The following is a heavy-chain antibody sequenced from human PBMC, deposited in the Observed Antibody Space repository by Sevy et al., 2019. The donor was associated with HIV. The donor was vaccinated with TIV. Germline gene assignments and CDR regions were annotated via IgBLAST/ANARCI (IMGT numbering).Heavy chain of an antibody. CDR1: GFTLNNYW. Sequence: GGSLRLSCVASGFTLNNYWMHWVRQAPGKGLEWVANIHQDGGVTYYLDSVRGRFTISRDNGRNLVFLQMNSLRVDDTALYFCVRAIAKDGSFWGQGTLVTVSS. D-gene: IGHD6-13*01. J-gene: IGHJ4*02. CDR2: IHQDGGVT. CDR3: VRAIAKDGSF. V-gene: IGHV3-7*01.